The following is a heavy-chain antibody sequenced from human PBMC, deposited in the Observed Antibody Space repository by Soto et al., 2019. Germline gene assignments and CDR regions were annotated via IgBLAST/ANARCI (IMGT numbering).Heavy chain of an antibody. CDR2: INAGNGNT. J-gene: IGHJ4*02. Sequence: ASVKVSCKASGYTFTSYAMHWVRQAPGQRLEWMGWINAGNGNTKYSQKFQGRVTITRDTSASTAYMELSSLRSEDTAVYYCARVRSYRVTIGGVVIPGELSSFDDWGKGTLVTVAS. CDR3: ARVRSYRVTIGGVVIPGELSSFDD. CDR1: GYTFTSYA. D-gene: IGHD3-3*01. V-gene: IGHV1-3*01.